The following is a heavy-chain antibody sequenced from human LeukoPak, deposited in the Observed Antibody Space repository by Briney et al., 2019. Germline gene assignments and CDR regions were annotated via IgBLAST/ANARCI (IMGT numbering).Heavy chain of an antibody. V-gene: IGHV1-46*01. CDR2: INPSGGST. Sequence: GASVKVSCKASGYTFTSYGISWVRQAPGQGLEWMGIINPSGGSTSYAQKFQGRVTMTRDTSTSTVYMELSSLRSEDTAVYYCARETYYYDSSGHAFDPWGQGTLVTVSS. D-gene: IGHD3-22*01. CDR1: GYTFTSYG. CDR3: ARETYYYDSSGHAFDP. J-gene: IGHJ5*02.